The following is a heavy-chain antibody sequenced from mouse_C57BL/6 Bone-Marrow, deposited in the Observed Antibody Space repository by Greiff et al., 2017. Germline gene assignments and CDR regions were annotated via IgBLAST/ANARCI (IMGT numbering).Heavy chain of an antibody. Sequence: EVQVVESGGGLVQPGGSMKLSCAASGFTFSDAWMDWVRQSPEKGLEWVAEIRNKANNHATYYAESVKGRFTISRDDSKSSVYLQMNSLRAEDTGIYYCTREGLLAWFAYWGQGTLVTVSA. CDR3: TREGLLAWFAY. V-gene: IGHV6-6*01. D-gene: IGHD2-3*01. CDR2: IRNKANNHAT. CDR1: GFTFSDAW. J-gene: IGHJ3*01.